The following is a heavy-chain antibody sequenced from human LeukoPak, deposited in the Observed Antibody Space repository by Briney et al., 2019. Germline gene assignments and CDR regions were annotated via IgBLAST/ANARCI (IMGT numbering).Heavy chain of an antibody. CDR2: IYYSGST. CDR1: GGSISSYY. J-gene: IGHJ4*02. Sequence: SETLSLTCTVSGGSISSYYWSWIRQPPGKGLEWIGSIYYSGSTYYNPSLKSRVTISVDTSKNQFSLKLSSVTAADTAVYYCAREGLAAAGTLDYWGQGTLVTVSS. D-gene: IGHD6-13*01. CDR3: AREGLAAAGTLDY. V-gene: IGHV4-59*12.